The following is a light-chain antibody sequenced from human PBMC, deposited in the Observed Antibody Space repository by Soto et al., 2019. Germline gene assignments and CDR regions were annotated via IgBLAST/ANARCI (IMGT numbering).Light chain of an antibody. J-gene: IGKJ2*01. CDR2: KAS. Sequence: DIQMTQSPSTLSASVGDRVTITCRASQSISTWLAWYQQKPGKAPKVLIYKASSLESEVPSRFTGSGSGTEFTLTISSLQPDDFATYYCQQYNSYSRMYTFGQGTKLEIK. V-gene: IGKV1-5*03. CDR3: QQYNSYSRMYT. CDR1: QSISTW.